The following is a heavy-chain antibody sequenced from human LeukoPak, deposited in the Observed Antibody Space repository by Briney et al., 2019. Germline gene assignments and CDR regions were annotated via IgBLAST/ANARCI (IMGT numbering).Heavy chain of an antibody. CDR2: INHSGST. Sequence: SETLSLTCAVYGGSFSGYYWSWIRQPPGKGLEWIGEINHSGSTNYNPSLKSRVTISVDRSRNQFSLKLSSVTAADTALYYCARHYYGSGSYSDYWGQGTLVTVRS. CDR3: ARHYYGSGSYSDY. V-gene: IGHV4-34*01. CDR1: GGSFSGYY. J-gene: IGHJ4*02. D-gene: IGHD3-10*01.